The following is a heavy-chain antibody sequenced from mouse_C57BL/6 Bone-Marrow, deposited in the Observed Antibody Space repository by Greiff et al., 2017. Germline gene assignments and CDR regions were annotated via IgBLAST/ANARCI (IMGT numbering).Heavy chain of an antibody. V-gene: IGHV6-6*01. D-gene: IGHD2-1*01. CDR2: IRNKANNPAT. J-gene: IGHJ2*01. CDR1: GFTFSDAW. CDR3: TRSFYYCNSLCDY. Sequence: EVQLVESGGGLVQPGGSMKLSCAASGFTFSDAWMDWVRQSPEKGLEWVAEIRNKANNPATYYAESVKGRFTISRDDSKSSVYLQMHSLRAEDTGIYYCTRSFYYCNSLCDYWGQGTTLTVSS.